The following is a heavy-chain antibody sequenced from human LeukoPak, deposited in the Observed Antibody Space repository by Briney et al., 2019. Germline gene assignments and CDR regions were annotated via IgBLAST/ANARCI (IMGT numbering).Heavy chain of an antibody. J-gene: IGHJ6*02. Sequence: GGSLRLSCAASGFTFSSYDMHWVRHVTGKGMEWVSTIGPAGDTYYSDSVKGRFTISRENAKNSLYLQMNSLRAGDTAVYYCARDHRVAGSASGMDVWGQGTTVIVSS. CDR1: GFTFSSYD. V-gene: IGHV3-13*04. CDR2: IGPAGDT. CDR3: ARDHRVAGSASGMDV. D-gene: IGHD6-19*01.